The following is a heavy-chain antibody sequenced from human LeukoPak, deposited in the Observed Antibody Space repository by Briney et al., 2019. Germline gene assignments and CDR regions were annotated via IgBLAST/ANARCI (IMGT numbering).Heavy chain of an antibody. Sequence: SETLSPTCAVSGGSISSSNWWSWVRQPPGKGLEWIGEIYHSGSTNYNPSLKSRVTISVDKSKNQFSLKLSSVTAADTAVYYCARERGSGYYYADYYYYGMDVWGQGTTVTVSS. CDR2: IYHSGST. D-gene: IGHD3-22*01. CDR1: GGSISSSNW. CDR3: ARERGSGYYYADYYYYGMDV. V-gene: IGHV4-4*02. J-gene: IGHJ6*02.